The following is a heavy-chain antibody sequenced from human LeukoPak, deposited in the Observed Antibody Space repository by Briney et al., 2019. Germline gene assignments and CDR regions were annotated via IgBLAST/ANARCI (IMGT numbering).Heavy chain of an antibody. CDR3: AKDRVIRGVMGAGGY. J-gene: IGHJ4*02. CDR2: ISGSGGDT. V-gene: IGHV3-23*01. D-gene: IGHD3-10*01. Sequence: GGSLRLSCAASGFTFSSYAMNWVRQAPGKGLEWVSAISGSGGDTYYADSVKGRFTISRDNSKNTLYLQMNSLRAEDTAVYYCAKDRVIRGVMGAGGYWGQGTLVTVSS. CDR1: GFTFSSYA.